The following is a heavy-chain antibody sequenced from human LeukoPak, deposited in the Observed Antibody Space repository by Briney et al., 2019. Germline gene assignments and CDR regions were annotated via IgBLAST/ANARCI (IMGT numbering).Heavy chain of an antibody. Sequence: SVKVSCKTSGGVFSDYPVSWVRLAPGQGLERMGGIIPVFGTTTYAPKFQGRVSLSIHESAGTAYMELSDLTFEDTAIYYCAGDFYGSGSYRPAFDYWGQGTLVTVSS. CDR1: GGVFSDYP. D-gene: IGHD3-10*01. J-gene: IGHJ4*02. V-gene: IGHV1-69*05. CDR3: AGDFYGSGSYRPAFDY. CDR2: IIPVFGTT.